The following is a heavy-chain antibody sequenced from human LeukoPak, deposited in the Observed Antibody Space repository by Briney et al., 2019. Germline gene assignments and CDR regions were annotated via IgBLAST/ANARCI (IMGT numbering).Heavy chain of an antibody. J-gene: IGHJ4*02. V-gene: IGHV1-69*13. CDR2: IIPIFGTA. CDR3: ARGGSYPTSPDY. CDR1: GGTFSSYA. Sequence: SVKVSCKASGGTFSSYAISWVRQAPGQGLEWMGGIIPIFGTANYAQKFQGRVAITADESTSTAYMELSSLRSEDTAVYYCARGGSYPTSPDYWGQGTLVTVSS. D-gene: IGHD1-26*01.